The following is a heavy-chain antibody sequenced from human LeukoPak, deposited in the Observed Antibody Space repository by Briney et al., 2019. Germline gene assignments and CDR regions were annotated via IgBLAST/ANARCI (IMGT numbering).Heavy chain of an antibody. V-gene: IGHV3-23*01. Sequence: GGSLRLSCAASGFSFSNHAMTWVRQAPGKGLEWVSTISGSGDTTYYADSVKGRFTISRDNAKNSLYLQMNSLRDEDTAVYYCARGLTVTLALYYWGQGTLVTVSS. CDR1: GFSFSNHA. CDR2: ISGSGDTT. CDR3: ARGLTVTLALYY. D-gene: IGHD4-17*01. J-gene: IGHJ4*02.